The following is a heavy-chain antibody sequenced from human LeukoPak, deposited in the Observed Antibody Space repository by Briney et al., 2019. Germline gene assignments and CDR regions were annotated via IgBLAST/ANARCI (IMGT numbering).Heavy chain of an antibody. CDR3: ASPLGYCSSTSCEGAFDI. CDR1: GYSISSGYY. J-gene: IGHJ3*02. V-gene: IGHV4-38-2*01. Sequence: SETLSLTCAVSGYSISSGYYWGWIRQPPGKGLEWIGSIYHSGSTYHNPSLKSRVTISVDTSKNQFSLKLSSVTAADTAVYYCASPLGYCSSTSCEGAFDIWGQGTMVTVSS. CDR2: IYHSGST. D-gene: IGHD2-2*01.